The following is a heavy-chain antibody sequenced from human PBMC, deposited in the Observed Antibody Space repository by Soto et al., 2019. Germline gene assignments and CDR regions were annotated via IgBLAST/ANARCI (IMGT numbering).Heavy chain of an antibody. J-gene: IGHJ4*02. Sequence: GSLRLSCAVSGFAFNNYGINWVRQAPGKGLEWVSSISKSDYTYYSDSVKGRFTISRDNAKNSVSLQMNTLRVEDTAVYYCAREDSIIIPAVSDFWGQGTLVTVSS. CDR1: GFAFNNYG. CDR3: AREDSIIIPAVSDF. V-gene: IGHV3-21*01. CDR2: ISKSDYT. D-gene: IGHD2-2*01.